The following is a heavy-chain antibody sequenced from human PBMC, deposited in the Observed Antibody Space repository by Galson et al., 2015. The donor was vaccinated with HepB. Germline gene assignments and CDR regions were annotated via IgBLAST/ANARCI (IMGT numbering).Heavy chain of an antibody. V-gene: IGHV4-39*01. J-gene: IGHJ4*02. CDR1: GGSISPPYYY. CDR2: LYNSVST. D-gene: IGHD6-6*01. CDR3: ARNSSQGIFDF. Sequence: SETLSLTCSVSGGSISPPYYYWGWIRQPPGKGLEWLASLYNSVSTHYNPSFRGRVAISVDMSRNEFSLTLSAVTAADTAVYYCARNSSQGIFDFWGQGALVTVSS.